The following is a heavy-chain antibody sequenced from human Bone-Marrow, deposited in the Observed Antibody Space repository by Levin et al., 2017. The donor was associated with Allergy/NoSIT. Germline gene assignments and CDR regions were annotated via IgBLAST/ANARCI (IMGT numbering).Heavy chain of an antibody. J-gene: IGHJ4*02. CDR1: GFTFSNAW. CDR2: IKSKTDGGTT. CDR3: TTEDIVATTVRNYFDY. Sequence: LSLTCAASGFTFSNAWMSWVRQAPGKGLEWVGRIKSKTDGGTTDYAAPVKGRFTISRDDSKNTLYLQMNSLKTEDTAVYYCTTEDIVATTVRNYFDYWGQGTLVTVSS. D-gene: IGHD5-12*01. V-gene: IGHV3-15*01.